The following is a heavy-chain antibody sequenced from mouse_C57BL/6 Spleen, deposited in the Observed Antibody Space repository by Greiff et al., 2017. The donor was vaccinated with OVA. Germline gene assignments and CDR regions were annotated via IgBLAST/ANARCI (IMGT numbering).Heavy chain of an antibody. J-gene: IGHJ4*01. V-gene: IGHV1-82*01. CDR1: GYAFSSSW. D-gene: IGHD5-1*01. CDR3: AREGEYSYYAMDY. CDR2: IYPGDGDT. Sequence: VQRVESGPELVKPGASVKISCKASGYAFSSSWMNWVKQRPGKGLEWIGRIYPGDGDTNYNGKFKGKATLTADKSSSTAYMQLSSLTSEDSAVYFCAREGEYSYYAMDYWGQGTSVTVSS.